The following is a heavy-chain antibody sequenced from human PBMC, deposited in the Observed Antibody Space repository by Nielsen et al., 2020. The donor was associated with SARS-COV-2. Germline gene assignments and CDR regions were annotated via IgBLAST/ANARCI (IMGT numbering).Heavy chain of an antibody. CDR2: ISYSGST. V-gene: IGHV4-30-4*01. D-gene: IGHD3-10*01. CDR3: ARGSMGRGVIIFSWFDP. J-gene: IGHJ5*02. Sequence: SCTVSGGSISSGDYFWSWIRQPPGKGLEWIGYISYSGSTYYNPSLKSRVTISVDTSKNQFSLKLSSVTAADTAVYYCARGSMGRGVIIFSWFDPWGQGTLVTVSS. CDR1: GGSISSGDYF.